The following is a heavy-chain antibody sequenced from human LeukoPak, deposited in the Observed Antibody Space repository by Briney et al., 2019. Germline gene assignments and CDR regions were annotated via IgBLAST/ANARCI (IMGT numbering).Heavy chain of an antibody. CDR2: IKQDGSEE. D-gene: IGHD6-13*01. Sequence: GGSLRLSCAASGFTFSSYWMSWVRQAPGKGLEWVANIKQDGSEEYYVDSVKGRFTISRDNAKNSLYLQMNSLRAEDTAVYYCARGTIAAAGYYYFDYWGQGTQVTVSS. J-gene: IGHJ4*02. CDR3: ARGTIAAAGYYYFDY. CDR1: GFTFSSYW. V-gene: IGHV3-7*04.